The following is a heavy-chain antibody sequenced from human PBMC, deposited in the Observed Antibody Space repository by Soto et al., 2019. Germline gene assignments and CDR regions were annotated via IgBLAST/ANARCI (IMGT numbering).Heavy chain of an antibody. CDR3: ARETASWGNYFDP. CDR1: GGSINTVDYY. Sequence: QVQLQESGPGLVKPSQTLSLTCTVSGGSINTVDYYWSWIRQPPGKGLEWIGYTFHSGSAYYNPSLKSRVTISVDKSKNHFSLELTSVTAADTAVYFSARETASWGNYFDPWGQGTPVTVSS. J-gene: IGHJ5*02. D-gene: IGHD1-26*01. V-gene: IGHV4-30-4*01. CDR2: TFHSGSA.